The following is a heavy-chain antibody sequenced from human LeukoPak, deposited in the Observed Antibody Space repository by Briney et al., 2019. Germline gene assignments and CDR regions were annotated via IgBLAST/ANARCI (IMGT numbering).Heavy chain of an antibody. J-gene: IGHJ4*02. D-gene: IGHD3-22*01. CDR1: GGSISSYC. V-gene: IGHV4-59*01. CDR2: IYYSGST. Sequence: PSETLSLTCTVSGGSISSYCWSWIRQPPGKGLEWIGYIYYSGSTNYNPSLKSRVTISVDTSKNQFSLKLSSVTAADTAVYYCARDSPDYDSSGYYSGYFDYWGQGTLVTVSS. CDR3: ARDSPDYDSSGYYSGYFDY.